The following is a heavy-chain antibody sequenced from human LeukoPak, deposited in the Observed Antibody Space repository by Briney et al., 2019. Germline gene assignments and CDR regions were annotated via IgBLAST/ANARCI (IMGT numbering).Heavy chain of an antibody. V-gene: IGHV4-4*07. J-gene: IGHJ4*02. CDR1: GGSISSYY. Sequence: SETLPLTCTVSGGSISSYYWSWIRQPAGKGLEWIGRIYASGSTNYNPSLKSRVTMSVDTSKNQFSLKLSSATAADTAVYYCARVREWLGYYFDYWGQGTLVTVSS. D-gene: IGHD6-19*01. CDR2: IYASGST. CDR3: ARVREWLGYYFDY.